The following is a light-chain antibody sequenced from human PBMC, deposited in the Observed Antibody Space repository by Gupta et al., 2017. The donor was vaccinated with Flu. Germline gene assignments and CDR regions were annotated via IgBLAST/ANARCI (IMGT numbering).Light chain of an antibody. CDR1: QDIVGY. V-gene: IGKV1-9*01. CDR3: QQLIGYHMRS. Sequence: SFLSASVGDRVTITCRASQDIVGYVAWYQQKPGRAPNLLLYAASTLQNGVPSRFRGSGSGTEFTLTITSLQPEDSATYYCQQLIGYHMRSFGGGTRVETK. CDR2: AAS. J-gene: IGKJ4*01.